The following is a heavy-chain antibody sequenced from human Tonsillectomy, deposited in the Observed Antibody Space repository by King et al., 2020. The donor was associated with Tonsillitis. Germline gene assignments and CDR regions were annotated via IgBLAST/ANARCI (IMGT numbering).Heavy chain of an antibody. CDR2: ISYDASNK. V-gene: IGHV3-30*04. Sequence: VQLVESGGGVVQPGRSLRLSCAASGFAFSTYAMHWVRQAPGKGLEWVAVISYDASNKYYADSVKGRFTISRDNSKNTLYLQMSSLRAEDTAVYSCARGLVGWELPFFDFWGQGTLVTVSS. D-gene: IGHD1-26*01. CDR1: GFAFSTYA. CDR3: ARGLVGWELPFFDF. J-gene: IGHJ4*02.